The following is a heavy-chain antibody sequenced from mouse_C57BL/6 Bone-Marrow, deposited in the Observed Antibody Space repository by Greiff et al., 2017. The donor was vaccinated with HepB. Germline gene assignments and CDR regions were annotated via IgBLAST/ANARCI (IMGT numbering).Heavy chain of an antibody. Sequence: EVNVVESGGGLVQSGRSLRLSCATSGFTFSDFYMEWVRQAPGKGLEWIAASRNKANDYTTEYSASVKGRFIVSRDTSQSILYLQMNALRAEDTAIYYCARDAVRNAMDYWGQGTSVTVSS. CDR3: ARDAVRNAMDY. J-gene: IGHJ4*01. CDR1: GFTFSDFY. V-gene: IGHV7-1*01. CDR2: SRNKANDYTT.